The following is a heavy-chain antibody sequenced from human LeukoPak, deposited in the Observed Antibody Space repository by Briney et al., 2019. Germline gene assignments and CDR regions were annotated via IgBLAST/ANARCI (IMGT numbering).Heavy chain of an antibody. CDR3: ARADIVVVPAARQLDY. J-gene: IGHJ4*02. V-gene: IGHV4-30-2*01. D-gene: IGHD2-2*01. CDR2: IYHSGST. CDR1: GGSISSGGYS. Sequence: SETLSLTCAVSGGSISSGGYSWSWIRQPPGKGLEWIGYIYHSGSTYYNPSLKSRVTISVDRSKNQFSLKLSSVTAADTAVYYCARADIVVVPAARQLDYWGQGTLVTVSS.